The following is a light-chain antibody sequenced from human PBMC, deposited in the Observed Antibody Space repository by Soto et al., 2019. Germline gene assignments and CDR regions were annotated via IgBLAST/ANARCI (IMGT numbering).Light chain of an antibody. CDR1: QTINNY. CDR3: QQSYSTPYT. CDR2: ATS. V-gene: IGKV1-39*01. J-gene: IGKJ2*01. Sequence: DIQMTQSPSSLSASIGDRVTITCRPSQTINNYLSWYQQKPGKAPKLLIYATSRLQSGVPSRFSGSASGTDFTLTISSLQSEDFATYYCQQSYSTPYTFGQGTKL.